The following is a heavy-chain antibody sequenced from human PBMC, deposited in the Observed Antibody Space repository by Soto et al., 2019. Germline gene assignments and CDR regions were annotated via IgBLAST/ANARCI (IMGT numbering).Heavy chain of an antibody. CDR1: GYTFTIYY. V-gene: IGHV1-46*01. CDR3: ARALAPYKSSDL. D-gene: IGHD1-1*01. CDR2: INPTGGGT. J-gene: IGHJ4*02. Sequence: QVQLVQSGAEVKKPGASVTLSCKASGYTFTIYYIQWVRQAPGQGLEWMGRINPTGGGTSYAQKFQGRVTMTSDTSTSTVYMEVNSLRSEDTAVYYCARALAPYKSSDLWGQGTLLTVSS.